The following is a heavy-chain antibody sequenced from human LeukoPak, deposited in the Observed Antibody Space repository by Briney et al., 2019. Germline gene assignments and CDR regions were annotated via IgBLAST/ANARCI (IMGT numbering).Heavy chain of an antibody. V-gene: IGHV3-15*07. CDR3: TTDTLMYYYDSSGYYYVFDI. Sequence: PGGSLRLSCATSGFTFSNAWMNWVRQAPGKGLEWVGRIKSKTDGGTTDYAAPVKGRFTISRDDSKNTLYLQMNSLKTEDTAVYYCTTDTLMYYYDSSGYYYVFDIWGQGTMVTVSS. CDR2: IKSKTDGGTT. J-gene: IGHJ3*02. D-gene: IGHD3-22*01. CDR1: GFTFSNAW.